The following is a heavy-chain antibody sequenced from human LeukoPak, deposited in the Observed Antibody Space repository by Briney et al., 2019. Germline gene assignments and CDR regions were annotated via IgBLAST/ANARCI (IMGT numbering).Heavy chain of an antibody. CDR3: ARDRLTSGSYFFDY. D-gene: IGHD1-26*01. J-gene: IGHJ4*02. CDR2: ISGRSSTI. CDR1: GFSFTNYG. Sequence: GGSLRLSCAASGFSFTNYGMHWVRQAPGKGLEWISYISGRSSTIYYADSVRGRFTISRDNAKNSMYLQMNSLRAEDTAVYYCARDRLTSGSYFFDYWGKGTLVTVSS. V-gene: IGHV3-48*01.